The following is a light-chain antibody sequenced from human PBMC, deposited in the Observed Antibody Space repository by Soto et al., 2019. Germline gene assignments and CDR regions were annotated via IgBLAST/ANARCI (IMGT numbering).Light chain of an antibody. CDR2: GTS. CDR1: ERISSAY. CDR3: QQYDNWPPIT. Sequence: EIGMTQSPATLSVSPGERATLSCRASERISSAYLGWYQQKPGQAPRPLIYGTSSRATGIPDRFSGSGSGTDFTLTISRLEPEDFAVYYCQQYDNWPPITFGQGTRLEIK. V-gene: IGKV3-20*01. J-gene: IGKJ5*01.